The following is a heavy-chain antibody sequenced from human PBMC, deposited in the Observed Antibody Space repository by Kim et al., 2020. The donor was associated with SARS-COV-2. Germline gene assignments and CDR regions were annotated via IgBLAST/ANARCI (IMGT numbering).Heavy chain of an antibody. V-gene: IGHV3-48*04. CDR2: ISSSSSTI. J-gene: IGHJ4*02. CDR1: GFTFSSYS. Sequence: GGSLRLSCAASGFTFSSYSMNWVRQAPGKGLEWVSYISSSSSTIYYADSVKGRFTISRDNAKNSLYLQMNSLRAEDTAVYYCARALGFDYWGQGTLVTVSS. CDR3: ARALGFDY.